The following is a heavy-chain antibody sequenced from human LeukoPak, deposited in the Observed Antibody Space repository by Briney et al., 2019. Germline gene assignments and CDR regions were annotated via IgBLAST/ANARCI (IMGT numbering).Heavy chain of an antibody. CDR1: GFTFSSYS. CDR3: ARERGIAVVYFDY. V-gene: IGHV3-21*01. Sequence: PGGSLRLSCAASGFTFSSYSMNWVRQAPGKGLEWVSSISSSSSYIYYADSVKGRFTISRDNAKNSLYLQMNSLRAEDTAVYYCARERGIAVVYFDYWGQGTLVTVSS. CDR2: ISSSSSYI. D-gene: IGHD3-22*01. J-gene: IGHJ4*02.